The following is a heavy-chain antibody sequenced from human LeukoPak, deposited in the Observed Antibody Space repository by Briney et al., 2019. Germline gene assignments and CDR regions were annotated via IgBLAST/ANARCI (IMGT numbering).Heavy chain of an antibody. Sequence: GGSLRLSCAASGFTFSSYAMSWVRQAPGKGLEWVSAISGSGGSTYYADSVKGRFTISRDNSKNTLYLQMNSLRAEDTAVYYCAKANSYYDFWSGYNTTGGFFDYWGQGTLVTVSS. CDR3: AKANSYYDFWSGYNTTGGFFDY. J-gene: IGHJ4*02. D-gene: IGHD3-3*01. V-gene: IGHV3-23*01. CDR1: GFTFSSYA. CDR2: ISGSGGST.